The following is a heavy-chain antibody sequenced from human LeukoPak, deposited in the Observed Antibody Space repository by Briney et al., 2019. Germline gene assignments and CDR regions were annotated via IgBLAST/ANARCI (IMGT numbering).Heavy chain of an antibody. CDR3: ARYSSNHLDF. D-gene: IGHD1-14*01. CDR1: GYNFSRYW. J-gene: IGHJ4*02. CDR2: INPDDSDT. Sequence: GESLKISCKGSGYNFSRYWIGWVRQMPGKGLEWMGIINPDDSDTRYSPSFQGQVTTSADESTRIAYLQWSSLKASDTAMYYCARYSSNHLDFWGQGTLVTVSS. V-gene: IGHV5-51*01.